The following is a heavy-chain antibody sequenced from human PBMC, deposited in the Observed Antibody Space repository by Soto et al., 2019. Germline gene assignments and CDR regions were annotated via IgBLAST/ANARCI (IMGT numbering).Heavy chain of an antibody. CDR1: GFTFNTYA. Sequence: PGGSLRLSCAASGFTFNTYAMSWVRQVPGKGLEWVSSVSATGGTTYYADPVKGRFTISRDNSKDTLYLQMNSLRTEDTAIYYCAKGPAIAFLNWFDPWGQGTLVTVSS. CDR3: AKGPAIAFLNWFDP. V-gene: IGHV3-23*01. CDR2: VSATGGTT. J-gene: IGHJ5*02. D-gene: IGHD3-16*01.